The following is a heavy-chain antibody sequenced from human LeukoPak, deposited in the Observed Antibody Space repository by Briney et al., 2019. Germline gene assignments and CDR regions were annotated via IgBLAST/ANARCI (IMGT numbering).Heavy chain of an antibody. Sequence: GGSLRLSCAASEFTFSTYDMNWVRQAPGKGLEWVSSITTSSSYMYYVDSVKGRFTISRNNAGNSLFLQMNSLRAEDTAVYYCARXXYXYDXSGRPHYYMDVWGKGTTVTVSS. D-gene: IGHD3-22*01. CDR2: ITTSSSYM. V-gene: IGHV3-21*01. CDR3: ARXXYXYDXSGRPHYYMDV. CDR1: EFTFSTYD. J-gene: IGHJ6*03.